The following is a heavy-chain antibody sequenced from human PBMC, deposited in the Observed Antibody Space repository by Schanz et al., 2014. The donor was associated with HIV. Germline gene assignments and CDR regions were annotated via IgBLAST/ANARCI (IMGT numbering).Heavy chain of an antibody. D-gene: IGHD5-18*01. V-gene: IGHV3-23*04. J-gene: IGHJ4*02. Sequence: VQLVESGGGVAQPGRSLRLSCAASGFTFSTYGMHWVRQAPGKGLEWVSAISGSGGGTYYADSVKGRFTISRDNSKNTLYLHMNSLGAEDTALYYCAKASGNSYGTGYFDYWGQGTLVTVSS. CDR1: GFTFSTYG. CDR3: AKASGNSYGTGYFDY. CDR2: ISGSGGGT.